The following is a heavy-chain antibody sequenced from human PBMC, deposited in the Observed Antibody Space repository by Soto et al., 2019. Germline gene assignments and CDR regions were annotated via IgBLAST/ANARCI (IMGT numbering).Heavy chain of an antibody. V-gene: IGHV1-69*12. CDR1: GGTFSSYA. CDR2: IIPTFGTA. CDR3: ARTAVGGARWDWFDP. Sequence: QVQLVQSGAEVKKPGSSVKVSCKASGGTFSSYAISWVRQAPGQGLEWMGGIIPTFGTANYAQKFQGRVTITADESTSTAYMELSSLSSEDTAVYYCARTAVGGARWDWFDPWGQGTLVTVSS. D-gene: IGHD1-26*01. J-gene: IGHJ5*02.